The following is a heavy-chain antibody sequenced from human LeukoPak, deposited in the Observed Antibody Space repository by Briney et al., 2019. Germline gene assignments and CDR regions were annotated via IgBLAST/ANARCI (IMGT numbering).Heavy chain of an antibody. J-gene: IGHJ4*02. D-gene: IGHD2-2*01. V-gene: IGHV1-24*01. Sequence: ASVKVSCKVSGYTLTELSMHWVRQAPGKGLEWMGGFGPEDGETIYAQKFQGRVTMTEDTSTDTAYMELSSLRSEDTAVYYCATLGGNRIVVVPDDYWGQGTLVTVSS. CDR3: ATLGGNRIVVVPDDY. CDR1: GYTLTELS. CDR2: FGPEDGET.